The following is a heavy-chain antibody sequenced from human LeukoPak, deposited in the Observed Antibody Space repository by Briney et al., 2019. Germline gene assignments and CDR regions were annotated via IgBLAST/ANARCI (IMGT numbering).Heavy chain of an antibody. J-gene: IGHJ5*02. Sequence: PSETLSLTCAVYGGSFSGYYWSWIRQPPGKGLEWIGEINHSGSTNYNPSLKSRVTIPVDTSKNQFSLKLSSVTAADTAVYYCARVQGYYYGSGSYYNRRDNWFDPWGQGTLVTVSS. D-gene: IGHD3-10*01. CDR3: ARVQGYYYGSGSYYNRRDNWFDP. CDR2: INHSGST. CDR1: GGSFSGYY. V-gene: IGHV4-34*01.